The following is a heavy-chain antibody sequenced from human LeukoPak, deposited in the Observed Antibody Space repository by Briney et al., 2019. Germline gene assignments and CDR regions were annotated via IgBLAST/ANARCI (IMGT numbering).Heavy chain of an antibody. V-gene: IGHV1-69*02. D-gene: IGHD2-15*01. Sequence: SVKVSCKASGGTFSSYTISWVRQAPGQGLEWMGRIIPILGEPDYAQKFQGRVTITADMSTSTAYMELSSLRSEDTAVYYCARKGDLVTYCIFDYWGQGTLVSVSS. J-gene: IGHJ4*02. CDR2: IIPILGEP. CDR1: GGTFSSYT. CDR3: ARKGDLVTYCIFDY.